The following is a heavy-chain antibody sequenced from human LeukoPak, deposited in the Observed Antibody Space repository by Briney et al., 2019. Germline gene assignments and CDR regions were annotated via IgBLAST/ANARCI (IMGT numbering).Heavy chain of an antibody. CDR3: ATNDFWSGYYYMDV. J-gene: IGHJ6*03. CDR2: INPNSGGT. CDR1: GYTFTSYY. V-gene: IGHV1-2*02. D-gene: IGHD3-3*01. Sequence: ASVKVSCKASGYTFTSYYMHWVRQAPGQGLEWMGWINPNSGGTNYAQKFQGRVTMTRDTSISTAYMELSRLRSDDTAVYYCATNDFWSGYYYMDVWGKGTTVTVSS.